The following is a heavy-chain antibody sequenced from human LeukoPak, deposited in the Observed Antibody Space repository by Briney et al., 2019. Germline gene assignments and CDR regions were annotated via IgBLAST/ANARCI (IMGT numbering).Heavy chain of an antibody. CDR3: ARDGVAPGIYFDH. V-gene: IGHV3-30*02. CDR1: GFTFRSYG. D-gene: IGHD6-13*01. CDR2: TRYDGNNK. J-gene: IGHJ4*02. Sequence: GGSLRLSCAASGFTFRSYGMHWVRQAPGKGLEWVAFTRYDGNNKYYADSVKGRFTISRDNSKNTVYLQMNSLRAEDTAVYYCARDGVAPGIYFDHWGQGALVTVSS.